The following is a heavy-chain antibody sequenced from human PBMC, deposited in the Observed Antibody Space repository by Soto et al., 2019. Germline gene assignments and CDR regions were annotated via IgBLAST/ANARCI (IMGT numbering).Heavy chain of an antibody. D-gene: IGHD3-10*01. J-gene: IGHJ4*02. CDR2: INWNGGRV. CDR1: GFSFVDFA. V-gene: IGHV3-9*01. Sequence: EVQLVESGGGLVQPGRSLRLSCAVSGFSFVDFAMHWVRLVPGKGLEWVSGINWNGGRVDYADSEKGRFTVSRDNAKNSLYLQMTRLRGEDTAFYYCVKDRSGTYATSGTYNYFDYWGQGTLVTVSS. CDR3: VKDRSGTYATSGTYNYFDY.